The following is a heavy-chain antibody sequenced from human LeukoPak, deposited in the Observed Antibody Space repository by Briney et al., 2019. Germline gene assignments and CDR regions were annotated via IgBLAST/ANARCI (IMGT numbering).Heavy chain of an antibody. J-gene: IGHJ6*03. Sequence: GGSLRLSCAASGFTFSRYGMHWVRQAPGKGLEWVAFIRYDGSHKYYADSVKGRFTISRDNSKNTLYLQMNSLRPEDTAVYHCAKDRSITVFGVAPYMDVWGKGTTVTVSS. CDR1: GFTFSRYG. V-gene: IGHV3-30*02. CDR2: IRYDGSHK. D-gene: IGHD3-3*01. CDR3: AKDRSITVFGVAPYMDV.